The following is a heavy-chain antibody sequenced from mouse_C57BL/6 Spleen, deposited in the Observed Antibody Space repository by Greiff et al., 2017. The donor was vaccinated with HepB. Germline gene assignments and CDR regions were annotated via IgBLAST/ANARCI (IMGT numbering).Heavy chain of an antibody. CDR1: GFSFNTYA. V-gene: IGHV10-1*01. D-gene: IGHD2-1*01. CDR2: IRSKSNNYAT. J-gene: IGHJ4*01. Sequence: EVHLVESGGGLVQPKGSLKLSCAASGFSFNTYAMNWVRQAPGKGLEWVARIRSKSNNYATYYADSVKDRFTISRDDSESMLYLQMNNLKTEDTAMYYCVRGGNYAAMDYWGQGTSVTVSS. CDR3: VRGGNYAAMDY.